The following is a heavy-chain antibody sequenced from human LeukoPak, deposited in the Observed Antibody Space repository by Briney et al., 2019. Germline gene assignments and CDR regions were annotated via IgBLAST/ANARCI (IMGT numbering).Heavy chain of an antibody. V-gene: IGHV4-34*01. Sequence: NPSETLSLTCAVYGGSFSGYYWSWIRQPPGKGLEWIGEINHSGSTNYNPSLKSRVTISVDTSKNQFSLKLSSVTAADTAVYYCARETFDYLSPYLEYWGQGTLVTVSS. J-gene: IGHJ4*02. CDR1: GGSFSGYY. CDR2: INHSGST. CDR3: ARETFDYLSPYLEY. D-gene: IGHD3-9*01.